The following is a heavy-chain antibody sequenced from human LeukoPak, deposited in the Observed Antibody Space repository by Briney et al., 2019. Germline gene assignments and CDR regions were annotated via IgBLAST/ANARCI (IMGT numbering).Heavy chain of an antibody. V-gene: IGHV4-59*01. CDR1: GGSISSYY. J-gene: IGHJ4*02. Sequence: PSETLSLTCTVSGGSISSYYWSWIRQPPGKGLEWIGYIYYSGSTNYNPSPKSRVTISVDTSKNQFSLKLSSVTAADTAVYYCARYYYDRSPDYWGQGTLVTVSS. CDR2: IYYSGST. D-gene: IGHD3-22*01. CDR3: ARYYYDRSPDY.